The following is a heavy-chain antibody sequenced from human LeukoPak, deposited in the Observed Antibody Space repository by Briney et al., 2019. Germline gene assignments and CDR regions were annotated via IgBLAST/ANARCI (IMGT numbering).Heavy chain of an antibody. D-gene: IGHD3-10*01. CDR3: ARSYYFGSGSYYNPYWYFDL. CDR1: GGSISSYY. CDR2: IYYSGST. J-gene: IGHJ2*01. Sequence: SETLSLTCTVSGGSISSYYWSWIRQPPGKGLEWIGYIYYSGSTNYNPSLKSRVTISVDTSKNQFSLKLSSVTAADTAVYYCARSYYFGSGSYYNPYWYFDLWGRGTLVTVSS. V-gene: IGHV4-59*01.